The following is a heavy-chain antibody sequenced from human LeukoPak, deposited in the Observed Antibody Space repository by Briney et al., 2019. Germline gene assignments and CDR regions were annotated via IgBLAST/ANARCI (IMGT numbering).Heavy chain of an antibody. CDR2: ICYSGST. V-gene: IGHV4-30-4*01. D-gene: IGHD5-18*01. Sequence: KASETLSLTCTVSGGSISSGNYYWTWIRQPPGKGLEWIGYICYSGSTYYNPSLKSRVTISVDTSKNQFSLKLSSVTAADTAVYYCARDRYEGGYSTFDYWGQGTLVTVSS. CDR1: GGSISSGNYY. CDR3: ARDRYEGGYSTFDY. J-gene: IGHJ4*02.